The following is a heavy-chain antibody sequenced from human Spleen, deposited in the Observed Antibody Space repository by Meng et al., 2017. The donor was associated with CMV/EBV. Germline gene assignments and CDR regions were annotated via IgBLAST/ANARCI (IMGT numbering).Heavy chain of an antibody. J-gene: IGHJ4*02. CDR1: GFTFDSYE. Sequence: GESLKISCAASGFTFDSYEMNWVRQAPGRGLEWASYISSSGSTRYYADSVKGRFTISRDNAKNSLYLQMNSLRAEDTAVYYCARVRWRNFEYWGQGTLVTVSS. CDR2: ISSSGSTR. CDR3: ARVRWRNFEY. D-gene: IGHD3-16*01. V-gene: IGHV3-48*03.